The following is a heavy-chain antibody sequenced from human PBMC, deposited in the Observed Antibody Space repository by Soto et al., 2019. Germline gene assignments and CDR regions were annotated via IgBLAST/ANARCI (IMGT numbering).Heavy chain of an antibody. V-gene: IGHV3-21*01. CDR2: ISSSSSYI. Sequence: GGSLRLSCAASGFTFSSYSMNWVRQAPGKGLEWVSSISSSSSYIYYADSVKGRFTISRDNAKNSLYLQMNSLRAEDTAVYYCARGREVVVVPAAINYYYMDVWGKGTTVTVSS. CDR1: GFTFSSYS. D-gene: IGHD2-2*01. J-gene: IGHJ6*03. CDR3: ARGREVVVVPAAINYYYMDV.